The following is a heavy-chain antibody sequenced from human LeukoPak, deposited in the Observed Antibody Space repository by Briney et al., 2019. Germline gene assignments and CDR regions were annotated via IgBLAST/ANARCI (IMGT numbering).Heavy chain of an antibody. CDR1: GYSISSGYY. J-gene: IGHJ6*04. V-gene: IGHV4-38-2*01. CDR3: ARHVLTGNADV. CDR2: IYYSGST. D-gene: IGHD1-20*01. Sequence: SETLSLTCAVSGYSISSGYYWGWIQQPPGKGLEWIGSIYYSGSTYYNPSLKSRVTISVDTSKNQFSLKLSSVTAADTAVYYCARHVLTGNADVWGKGTTVTVSS.